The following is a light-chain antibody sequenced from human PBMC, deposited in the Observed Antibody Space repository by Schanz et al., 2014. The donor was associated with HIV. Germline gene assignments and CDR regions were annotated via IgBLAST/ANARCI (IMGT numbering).Light chain of an antibody. V-gene: IGLV1-40*01. J-gene: IGLJ3*02. Sequence: QSVLTQPPSVSGAPGQRVSISCTGSSSNIGAGYDVHWYQQLPGTAPKLLIYGKTNRPSGVPDRFSGSKSGTSASLAITGLQAEDEGEYYCAAWDDSRRVVMFGGGTKLTVL. CDR2: GKT. CDR1: SSNIGAGYD. CDR3: AAWDDSRRVVM.